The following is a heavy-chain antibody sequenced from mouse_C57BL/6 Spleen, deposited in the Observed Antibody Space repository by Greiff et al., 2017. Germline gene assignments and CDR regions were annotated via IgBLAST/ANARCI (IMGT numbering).Heavy chain of an antibody. D-gene: IGHD2-4*01. CDR3: ARSLYYDYDERGYFDY. V-gene: IGHV1-63*01. CDR1: GYTFTNYW. Sequence: VQLQQSGAELVRPGTSVKMSCKASGYTFTNYWIGWAKQRPGHGLEWIGDIYPGGGYTNYNQKFKGKATLTADQSSSTAYMQLSSLTSEDSAIYDCARSLYYDYDERGYFDYWGQGTTLTVSS. CDR2: IYPGGGYT. J-gene: IGHJ2*01.